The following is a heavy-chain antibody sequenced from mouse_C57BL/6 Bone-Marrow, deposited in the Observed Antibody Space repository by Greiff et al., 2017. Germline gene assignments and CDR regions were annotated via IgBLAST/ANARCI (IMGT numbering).Heavy chain of an antibody. V-gene: IGHV1-5*01. CDR2: IYPGNGDT. D-gene: IGHD1-1*01. J-gene: IGHJ2*01. CDR3: SRGGYGSLYYFDD. Sequence: EVKLVQSGTVLARPGASVKMSCKTSGYTFTSYWMHWVKQRPGQGLEWIGAIYPGNGDTSYNQKFKGKATLTAVTSASTAYMELSSLTNEDSAVYYYSRGGYGSLYYFDDWGQGTTLRVCS. CDR1: GYTFTSYW.